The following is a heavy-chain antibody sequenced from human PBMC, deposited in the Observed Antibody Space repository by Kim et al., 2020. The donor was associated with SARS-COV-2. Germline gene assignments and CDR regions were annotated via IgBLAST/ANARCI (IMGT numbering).Heavy chain of an antibody. V-gene: IGHV3-7*01. Sequence: KYYVDSVKGQLTISRDNAKNSLYLQMNSLRAEDTAVYYCAREDYGDYFDSRGQGTLVTVSS. D-gene: IGHD3-16*01. CDR3: AREDYGDYFDS. CDR2: K. J-gene: IGHJ4*02.